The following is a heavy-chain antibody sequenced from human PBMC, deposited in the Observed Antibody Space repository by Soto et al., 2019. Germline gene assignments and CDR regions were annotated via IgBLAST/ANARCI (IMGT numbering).Heavy chain of an antibody. V-gene: IGHV3-53*04. D-gene: IGHD3-10*01. CDR2: LHSGGDT. CDR1: GIPVSSNY. J-gene: IGHJ6*02. Sequence: VRLVESGGGLVQPGGSLRLSCVASGIPVSSNYMTWVRQAPGKGLEWVSVLHSGGDTYYANSVKGRFTISRHDSTNTLILQMNSLTAEDTAVYYCARDGPYYYASRMDVWGQGTTVTVSS. CDR3: ARDGPYYYASRMDV.